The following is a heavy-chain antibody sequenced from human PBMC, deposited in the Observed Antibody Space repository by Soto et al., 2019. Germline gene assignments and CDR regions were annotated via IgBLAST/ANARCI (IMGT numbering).Heavy chain of an antibody. CDR2: ISHDGSKA. Sequence: QVQLVESGGGVVQPGKSLRLSCAASGFIFRSYGVHWVRQAPGKGLEWVAVISHDGSKAYYADAVNGRFTISRDNAKNTVYLQMNSLRAEDTAVYYCATQGIEVAGTDYFDYWGQGAQVTVAS. D-gene: IGHD6-19*01. V-gene: IGHV3-30*03. CDR3: ATQGIEVAGTDYFDY. CDR1: GFIFRSYG. J-gene: IGHJ4*02.